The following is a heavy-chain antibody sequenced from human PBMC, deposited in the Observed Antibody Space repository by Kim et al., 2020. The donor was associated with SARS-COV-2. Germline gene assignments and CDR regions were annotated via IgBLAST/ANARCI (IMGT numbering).Heavy chain of an antibody. V-gene: IGHV4-4*09. CDR3: ARYNYYDSSGYLDY. Sequence: TPPLKRRVTISVDTSKNQFSLKLSSVTAADTAVYYCARYNYYDSSGYLDYWGQGTLVTVSS. J-gene: IGHJ4*02. D-gene: IGHD3-22*01.